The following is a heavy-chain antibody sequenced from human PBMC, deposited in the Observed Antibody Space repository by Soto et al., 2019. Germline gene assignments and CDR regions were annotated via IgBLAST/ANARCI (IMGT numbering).Heavy chain of an antibody. V-gene: IGHV3-30*18. J-gene: IGHJ4*02. CDR2: ISYDGNVA. CDR3: AKEGPITNWYFDY. Sequence: QVQLVESGGGVVQPGRSLRLSCAASGFTFSSYGMHWVRQAPGKGLEWVTVISYDGNVAYYADSVKGRFTICRDNSKNTLYLQMNSLRTEDTAMYYCAKEGPITNWYFDYWGQGTLVTVSS. D-gene: IGHD1-1*01. CDR1: GFTFSSYG.